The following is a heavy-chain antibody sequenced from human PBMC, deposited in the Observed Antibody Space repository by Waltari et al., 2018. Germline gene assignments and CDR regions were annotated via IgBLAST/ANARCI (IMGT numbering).Heavy chain of an antibody. CDR2: INAGNGNT. V-gene: IGHV1-3*01. D-gene: IGHD6-19*01. J-gene: IGHJ4*02. CDR3: ARPRRGSGWYYFDY. CDR1: GYPFTSYA. Sequence: QVQLVQSGAAVKKPGASVKVSCKASGYPFTSYAMHWVRQAPGQRLEWMGWINAGNGNTKYSQKFQGRVTITRDTSASTAYMELSSLRSEDTAVYYCARPRRGSGWYYFDYWGQGTLVTVSS.